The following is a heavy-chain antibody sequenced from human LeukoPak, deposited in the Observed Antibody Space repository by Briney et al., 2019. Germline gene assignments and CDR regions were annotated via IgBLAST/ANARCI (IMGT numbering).Heavy chain of an antibody. CDR2: IKQDGSEK. CDR3: ARDDFLSYYAFDI. J-gene: IGHJ3*02. CDR1: GSTFSSYW. Sequence: GGSLRLSCAASGSTFSSYWMSWVRQAPGKGLEWVANIKQDGSEKYYVDSVKGRFTISRDNAKNSLYLQMNSLRAEDTAVYYCARDDFLSYYAFDIWGQGTMVTVSS. D-gene: IGHD1-26*01. V-gene: IGHV3-7*01.